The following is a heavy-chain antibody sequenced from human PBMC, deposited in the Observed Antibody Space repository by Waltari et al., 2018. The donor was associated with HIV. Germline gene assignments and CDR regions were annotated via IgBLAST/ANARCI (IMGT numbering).Heavy chain of an antibody. CDR2: IYYSGST. J-gene: IGHJ4*02. CDR1: GGSITSYS. CDR3: ARGPTRYYFDN. V-gene: IGHV4-59*01. Sequence: QVQLQESGPGLVKPSETLSLTCTVSGGSITSYSWRWIRQPPGKGLEWIGYIYYSGSTNYNPSLKSRVTISVDTSKNQFSLNVTSVTAADTAVYYCARGPTRYYFDNWGQGTLVTVSS. D-gene: IGHD2-2*01.